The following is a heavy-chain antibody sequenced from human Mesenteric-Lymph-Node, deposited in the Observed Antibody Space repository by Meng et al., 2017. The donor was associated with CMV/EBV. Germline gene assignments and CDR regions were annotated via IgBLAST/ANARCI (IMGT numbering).Heavy chain of an antibody. V-gene: IGHV3-53*01. CDR3: AKDPTGTSQIDY. CDR1: GFTVSSNY. CDR2: IYSGGST. J-gene: IGHJ4*02. D-gene: IGHD1-1*01. Sequence: GESLKISCAASGFTVSSNYMSWVRQAPGKGLEWVSVIYSGGSTYYADSVEGRFTISRDNSKNTLYLQMNSLRAEDTAVYYCAKDPTGTSQIDYLGQGTLVTVSS.